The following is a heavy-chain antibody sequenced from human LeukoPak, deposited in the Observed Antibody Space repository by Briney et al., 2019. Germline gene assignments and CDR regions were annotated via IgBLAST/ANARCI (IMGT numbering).Heavy chain of an antibody. J-gene: IGHJ4*02. D-gene: IGHD3-10*01. CDR2: ISAYNGNT. Sequence: ASVTVSCKASGYTFTAYGISWVRQAPGQGLEWMGWISAYNGNTNYAQKLQGRVTMTTDTSTSTAYMELRSLKSDDTAVYYCARVRYYYGSGNYYSDYWGQGTLVTVSS. CDR1: GYTFTAYG. CDR3: ARVRYYYGSGNYYSDY. V-gene: IGHV1-18*01.